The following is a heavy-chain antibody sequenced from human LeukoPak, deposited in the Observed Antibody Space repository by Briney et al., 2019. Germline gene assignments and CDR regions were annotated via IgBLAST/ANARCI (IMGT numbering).Heavy chain of an antibody. Sequence: PSETLSLTCTVSGGSISSSNFYWGWIRQPPGKGLEWIGSIYYSGSTYYNPSLKSRVTISVDTSKNQFSLKLNSVTAADTAVYYCARVTGYMIEDYFDYWGQGTLVTVSS. CDR2: IYYSGST. D-gene: IGHD3-22*01. V-gene: IGHV4-39*07. CDR3: ARVTGYMIEDYFDY. CDR1: GGSISSSNFY. J-gene: IGHJ4*02.